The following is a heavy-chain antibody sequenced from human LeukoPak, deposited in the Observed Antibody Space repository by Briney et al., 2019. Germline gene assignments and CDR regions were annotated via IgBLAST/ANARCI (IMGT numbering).Heavy chain of an antibody. D-gene: IGHD5-24*01. CDR1: GGSFSGYY. Sequence: SETLSLTCAVCGGSFSGYYWSWIRQPPGKGLEWIGEINHSGSTNYNPSLKSRVTISVDTSKNQFSLKLSSVTAADTAVYYCARAIDDYYYYYGMDVWGQGTTVTVSS. J-gene: IGHJ6*02. CDR2: INHSGST. CDR3: ARAIDDYYYYYGMDV. V-gene: IGHV4-34*01.